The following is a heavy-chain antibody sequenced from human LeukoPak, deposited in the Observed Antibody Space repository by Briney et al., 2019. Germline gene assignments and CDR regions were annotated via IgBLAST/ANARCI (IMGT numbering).Heavy chain of an antibody. CDR3: ARLLEWLSPLDY. D-gene: IGHD3-3*01. J-gene: IGHJ4*02. CDR1: GGSISSNSYY. CDR2: IYYSGST. Sequence: PSEALSLTCTVSGGSISSNSYYWGWIRQPLEKGLEWIGSIYYSGSTYYNPSLRSRVTISVDTSKNQFSLKLSSVTAADTSVYYCARLLEWLSPLDYWGQGTLVTVSS. V-gene: IGHV4-39*01.